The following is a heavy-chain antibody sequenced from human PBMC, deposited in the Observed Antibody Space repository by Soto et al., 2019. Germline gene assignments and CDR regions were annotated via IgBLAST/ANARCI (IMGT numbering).Heavy chain of an antibody. CDR2: IYYSGST. CDR1: GGSISHKDYY. V-gene: IGHV4-30-4*01. CDR3: ARDVEPFSGYYGMDG. D-gene: IGHD1-26*01. J-gene: IGHJ6*02. Sequence: QVQLQESGPGLVKPSQTLSLTCTVSGGSISHKDYYWSWIRQSPGKGLEWMGFIYYSGSTYYNPSLKRRATISPDTSQNPFPLKPTSVTAADPAGYYFARDVEPFSGYYGMDGWGRGTTVTVS.